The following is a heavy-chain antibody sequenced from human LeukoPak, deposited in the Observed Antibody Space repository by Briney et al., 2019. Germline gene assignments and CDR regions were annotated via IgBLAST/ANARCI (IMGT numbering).Heavy chain of an antibody. J-gene: IGHJ4*02. V-gene: IGHV3-30*01. CDR2: ISYDGSNK. CDR1: GFTFNSYA. CDR3: ARDRPKGVADTFDY. D-gene: IGHD6-19*01. Sequence: PGGFLRLSCAASGFTFNSYAMHWVRQAPGKGLEWVAVISYDGSNKYYADSVKGRFTISRDNSKNTLYLQMNSLRAEDTAVYYCARDRPKGVADTFDYWGQGTLVTVSS.